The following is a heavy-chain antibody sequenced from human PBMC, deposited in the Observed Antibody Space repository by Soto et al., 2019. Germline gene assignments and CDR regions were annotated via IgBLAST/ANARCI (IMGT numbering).Heavy chain of an antibody. CDR2: SIPIYGTA. J-gene: IGHJ6*02. D-gene: IGHD5-12*01. CDR1: GGTFNNYP. Sequence: QVQLVQSGAKVKKPGSSVKVSCKASGGTFNNYPITWVRQAPGQGLEWMGGSIPIYGTANYAQKFQGRVTITVDESTSTSYMELSSLRSEDTAIYYCARGRGYSGDDHYYYFDMDVWGQGTTVNVSS. V-gene: IGHV1-69*01. CDR3: ARGRGYSGDDHYYYFDMDV.